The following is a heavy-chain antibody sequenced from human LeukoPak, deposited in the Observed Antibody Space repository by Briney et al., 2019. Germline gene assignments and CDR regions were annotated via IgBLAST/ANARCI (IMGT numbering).Heavy chain of an antibody. D-gene: IGHD3-22*01. CDR1: GFTFSSYA. CDR3: AKIFWRAVDTYYDSSGYSPWH. CDR2: ISGSGGST. Sequence: GGSLRLSCAASGFTFSSYAMSWVRQAPGKGLEWVSAISGSGGSTCYADSVKGRFTISRDNSKNTLYLQMNSLRAEDTAVYYCAKIFWRAVDTYYDSSGYSPWHWGQGTLVTVSS. J-gene: IGHJ4*02. V-gene: IGHV3-23*01.